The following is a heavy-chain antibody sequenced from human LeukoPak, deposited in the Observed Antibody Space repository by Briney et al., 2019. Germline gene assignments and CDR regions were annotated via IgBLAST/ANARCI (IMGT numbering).Heavy chain of an antibody. CDR3: ARGKYCTNGVCYHYYYYYMDV. Sequence: GGSLRLSCVASGFTFSSYSMNWVRQAPGKGLEWVSSISSSSSYIYYADSVKGRFTISRDNAKNSLYLQMNSLRAEDTAVYYCARGKYCTNGVCYHYYYYYMDVWGKGTTVTVSS. J-gene: IGHJ6*03. V-gene: IGHV3-21*01. CDR2: ISSSSSYI. D-gene: IGHD2-8*01. CDR1: GFTFSSYS.